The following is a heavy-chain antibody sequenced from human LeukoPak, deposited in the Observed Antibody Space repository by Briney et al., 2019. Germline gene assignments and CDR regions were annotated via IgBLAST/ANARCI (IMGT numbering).Heavy chain of an antibody. J-gene: IGHJ4*02. CDR2: IYHSGST. Sequence: SETLSLTCAVSGYSISSGYCWGWIRQPPGKGLEWIGSIYHSGSTYYNPSLKSRVTISVDTSKNQFSLKLSSVTAADTAVYYCARHDYGDYSFDYWGQGTLVTVSS. V-gene: IGHV4-38-2*01. D-gene: IGHD4-17*01. CDR1: GYSISSGYC. CDR3: ARHDYGDYSFDY.